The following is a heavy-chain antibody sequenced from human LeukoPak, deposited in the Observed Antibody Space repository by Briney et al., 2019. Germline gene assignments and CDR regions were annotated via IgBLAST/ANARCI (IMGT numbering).Heavy chain of an antibody. J-gene: IGHJ4*02. CDR1: GFTFSTYN. Sequence: GGSLRLSCAASGFTFSTYNMNWVRQAPGQGLEWVSSITSTGGTIYYADSLKGRFTISRDNAKNSLYLQMHSLRAEDTAVYYCARRPSYYETSAFYSEYWGQGALVTVSS. CDR3: ARRPSYYETSAFYSEY. V-gene: IGHV3-21*01. CDR2: ITSTGGTI. D-gene: IGHD3-22*01.